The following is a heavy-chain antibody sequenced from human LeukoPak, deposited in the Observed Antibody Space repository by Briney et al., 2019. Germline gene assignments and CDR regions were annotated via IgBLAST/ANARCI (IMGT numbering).Heavy chain of an antibody. CDR2: ISYDGSNK. Sequence: GRSLRLSCAASGFTFSSYGMHWVRQAPGKGLEWVAVISYDGSNKYYADSVKGRFTISRDNSKNTLYLQMNSLRAEDTAVYYCAKDRRDFWSGYYTGWGQGTLVTVSS. CDR1: GFTFSSYG. J-gene: IGHJ4*02. CDR3: AKDRRDFWSGYYTG. V-gene: IGHV3-30*18. D-gene: IGHD3-3*01.